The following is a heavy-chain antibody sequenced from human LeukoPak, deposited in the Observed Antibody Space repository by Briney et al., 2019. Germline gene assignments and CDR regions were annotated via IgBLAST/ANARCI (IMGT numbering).Heavy chain of an antibody. V-gene: IGHV3-66*02. CDR3: ARVSPSDAFDI. Sequence: GGSLRLSCASSGFTVSSNYMSWVRQAPGKGLEWVSVIYSGGSTYYADSVKGRFTISRDNSKNTLYLQMNSLRAEDTAVYYCARVSPSDAFDIWGQGTMVTVSS. CDR2: IYSGGST. J-gene: IGHJ3*02. CDR1: GFTVSSNY.